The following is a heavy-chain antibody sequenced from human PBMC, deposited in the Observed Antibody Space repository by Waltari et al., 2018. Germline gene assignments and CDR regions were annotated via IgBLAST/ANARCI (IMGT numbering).Heavy chain of an antibody. CDR3: VRGRLTTVATPWDF. Sequence: VQLVEYGGVLVKSGGPLRLSCETPGASGSTYGTNWVRQVSGKGLEWVSFISARGIYTYYKDSLKGRITISRDNARNVLYLQMNGLRVEDTAIYYCVRGRLTTVATPWDFWGQGTLVTVSS. V-gene: IGHV3-21*02. CDR1: GASGSTYG. J-gene: IGHJ1*01. D-gene: IGHD4-17*01. CDR2: ISARGIYT.